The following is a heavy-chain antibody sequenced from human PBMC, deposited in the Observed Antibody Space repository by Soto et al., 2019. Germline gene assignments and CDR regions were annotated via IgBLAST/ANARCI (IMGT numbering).Heavy chain of an antibody. CDR2: ISYDGSNK. V-gene: IGHV3-30-3*01. CDR3: ARGYDFWSGYYYPYGMDV. J-gene: IGHJ6*02. CDR1: LNWVDLG. D-gene: IGHD3-3*01. Sequence: VGPLRPPKCVLWLNWVDLGSSRVPQPQGKGLEGVAVISYDGSNKNYADSVKGRFTISRDNSKNTLYLQMNSLRAEDTAVYYCARGYDFWSGYYYPYGMDVWGQGTTVTVSS.